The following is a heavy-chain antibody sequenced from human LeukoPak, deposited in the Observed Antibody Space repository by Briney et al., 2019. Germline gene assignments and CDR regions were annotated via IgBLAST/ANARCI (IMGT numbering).Heavy chain of an antibody. D-gene: IGHD6-13*01. J-gene: IGHJ4*02. V-gene: IGHV3-23*01. Sequence: PGGSLRLSCAASGFIFSNYIMSWVRQAPGKGLEWVSTTGGSAGSAYYADSVKGRFTVSRDNSKNTIYLQMNGLRVEDTAVYYCAKDRESSSWYFDYWGQGTLVTVSS. CDR1: GFIFSNYI. CDR3: AKDRESSSWYFDY. CDR2: TGGSAGSA.